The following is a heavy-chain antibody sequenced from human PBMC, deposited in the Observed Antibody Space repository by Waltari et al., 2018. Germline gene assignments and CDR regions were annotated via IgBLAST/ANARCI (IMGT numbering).Heavy chain of an antibody. CDR3: AREKSAAANNVYYYYGMDV. V-gene: IGHV4-34*01. D-gene: IGHD6-13*01. Sequence: QVQLQQWGAGLLKPSETLSLTCAVYGGSFSGYYWSWIRPPPGQGLEWIGEINHSGSTNYNPSLKSRVTISVDTSKNQFSLKLSSVTAADTAVYYCAREKSAAANNVYYYYGMDVWGQGTTVTVSS. CDR1: GGSFSGYY. CDR2: INHSGST. J-gene: IGHJ6*02.